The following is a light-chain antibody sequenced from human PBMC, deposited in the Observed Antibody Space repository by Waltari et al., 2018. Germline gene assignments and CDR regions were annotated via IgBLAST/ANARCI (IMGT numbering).Light chain of an antibody. CDR1: QSIGHW. CDR3: QRYDNYPPT. J-gene: IGKJ4*01. CDR2: KAS. Sequence: DIQMTQSPSTPSASVGDRVTTTCRASQSIGHWLAWYQQTPGKAPKLLISKASSLENEVPSRFSGSGSGTEFTLTISNLQPDDFATFYCQRYDNYPPTFGGGTKVEIK. V-gene: IGKV1-5*03.